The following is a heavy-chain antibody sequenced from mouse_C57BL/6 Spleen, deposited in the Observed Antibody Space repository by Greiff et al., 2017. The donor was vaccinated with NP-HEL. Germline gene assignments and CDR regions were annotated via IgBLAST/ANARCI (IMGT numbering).Heavy chain of an antibody. J-gene: IGHJ4*01. CDR3: ARVLRYDAMDY. Sequence: EVQRVESEGGLVQPGSSMKLSCTASGFTFSDYYMAWVRQVPEKGLEWVANINYDGSSTYYLDSLKSRFIISRDNAKNILYLQMSSLKSEDTATYYCARVLRYDAMDYWGQGTSVTVSS. CDR1: GFTFSDYY. V-gene: IGHV5-16*01. CDR2: INYDGSST. D-gene: IGHD1-1*01.